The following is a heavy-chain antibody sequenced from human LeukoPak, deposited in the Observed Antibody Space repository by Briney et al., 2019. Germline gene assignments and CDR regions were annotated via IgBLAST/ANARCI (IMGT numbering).Heavy chain of an antibody. Sequence: SETLSLTCTVSGGSISSYYWSWIRQPPGKGLELIGYIYYSGSTNYNPSLESRVTISVDTSKNQFSLKLSSVTAADTAVYYCARMNGGYTNWFDPWGQGTLVTVSS. CDR1: GGSISSYY. V-gene: IGHV4-59*01. D-gene: IGHD4-23*01. J-gene: IGHJ5*02. CDR3: ARMNGGYTNWFDP. CDR2: IYYSGST.